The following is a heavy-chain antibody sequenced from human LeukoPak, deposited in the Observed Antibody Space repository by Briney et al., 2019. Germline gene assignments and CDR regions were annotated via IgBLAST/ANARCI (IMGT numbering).Heavy chain of an antibody. V-gene: IGHV3-21*01. CDR3: ARVTDNYVWGSYRSHLDY. CDR1: GLTFRSYS. Sequence: GGSLPLSRAASGLTFRSYSMNWVRPAPRKGVEWDSSISSSSSYIYYADSVKGRLTISRDNAKNSLYLQINSLTAEDTAVYYCARVTDNYVWGSYRSHLDYWGQGTLVTVSS. D-gene: IGHD3-16*02. J-gene: IGHJ4*02. CDR2: ISSSSSYI.